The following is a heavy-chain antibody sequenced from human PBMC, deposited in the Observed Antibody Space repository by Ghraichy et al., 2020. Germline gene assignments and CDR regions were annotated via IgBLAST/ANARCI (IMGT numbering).Heavy chain of an antibody. V-gene: IGHV3-11*01. J-gene: IGHJ4*02. CDR2: ISGSNGDI. Sequence: LSLTCVASGFTFTDFYMGWIRQAPGRGLEWVSFISGSNGDIYYADSVKGRFTISRDNPKNSLHLQLNSLRAEDTAVYYCGREPRTLPNWGQGVPVTVSS. CDR3: GREPRTLPN. CDR1: GFTFTDFY.